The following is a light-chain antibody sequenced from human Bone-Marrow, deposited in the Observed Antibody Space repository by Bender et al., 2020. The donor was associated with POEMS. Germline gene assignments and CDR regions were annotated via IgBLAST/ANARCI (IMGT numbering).Light chain of an antibody. J-gene: IGLJ3*02. CDR2: DDN. CDR3: QVWDGDKRRWV. Sequence: SYVLTQAPSMSVAPRQAATIACGGDDIRSKTVHWYQHKPGQAPLLVVYDDNDRPSGVPERFSGSNSGNTATLTISGVEAGDEADYYCQVWDGDKRRWVFGGGTKLTVL. V-gene: IGLV3-21*02. CDR1: DIRSKT.